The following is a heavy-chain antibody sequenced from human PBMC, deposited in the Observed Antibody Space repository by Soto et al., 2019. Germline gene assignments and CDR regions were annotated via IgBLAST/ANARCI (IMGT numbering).Heavy chain of an antibody. CDR2: ISAKGTT. Sequence: QVQLQESGPGLVEPSETLSLTCTVSGDSMTTYYWSWIRQSAEKGLEWIGRISAKGTTTYIPSLKSRIALSIDTSKNQFSLKLSSVTAADTAVYYCARGPYSSGWYRYFDYWGQGTLVTVSS. V-gene: IGHV4-4*07. CDR3: ARGPYSSGWYRYFDY. D-gene: IGHD6-19*01. J-gene: IGHJ4*02. CDR1: GDSMTTYY.